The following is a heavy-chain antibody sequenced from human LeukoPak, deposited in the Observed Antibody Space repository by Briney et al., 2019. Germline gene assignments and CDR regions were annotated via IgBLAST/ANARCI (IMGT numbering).Heavy chain of an antibody. CDR1: AGSISSNSHH. D-gene: IGHD1-14*01. CDR2: VYYGRTT. CDR3: AYNRNFALDN. J-gene: IGHJ4*02. Sequence: SETLSLTCTVSAGSISSNSHHWGWIRQSPGKGLEWIGSVYYGRTTYYNPSLNSRVTISVVTSKNHFSLKLTSVTAADTAVYYCAYNRNFALDNWGQGTLVTVSS. V-gene: IGHV4-39*02.